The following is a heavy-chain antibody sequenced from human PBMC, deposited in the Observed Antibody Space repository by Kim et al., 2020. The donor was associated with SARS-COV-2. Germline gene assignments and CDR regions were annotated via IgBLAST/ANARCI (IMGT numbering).Heavy chain of an antibody. Sequence: ASVKVSCKVSGYTLTELSMHWVRQAPGKGLEWMGGFDPEDGETIYAQKFQGRVTMTEDTSTDTAYMELSSLRSEDTAVYYCRGYSYGYDWISHFDYWGQGTLVTVSS. D-gene: IGHD5-18*01. V-gene: IGHV1-24*01. CDR2: FDPEDGET. CDR3: RGYSYGYDWISHFDY. CDR1: GYTLTELS. J-gene: IGHJ4*02.